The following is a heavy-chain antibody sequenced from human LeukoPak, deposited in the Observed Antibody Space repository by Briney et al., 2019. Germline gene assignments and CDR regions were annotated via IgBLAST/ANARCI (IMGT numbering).Heavy chain of an antibody. V-gene: IGHV1-69*04. D-gene: IGHD3-10*01. CDR3: ARSMSSGITMVRGVNPEDDY. Sequence: SVKVSCKASGGTFSSYAISWVRQAPGQGLEWMGRIVPILGIANYAQKFQGRVTITADKSTSTAYMELSSLRSEDTAVYYCARSMSSGITMVRGVNPEDDYWGQGTLVTVSS. CDR2: IVPILGIA. J-gene: IGHJ4*02. CDR1: GGTFSSYA.